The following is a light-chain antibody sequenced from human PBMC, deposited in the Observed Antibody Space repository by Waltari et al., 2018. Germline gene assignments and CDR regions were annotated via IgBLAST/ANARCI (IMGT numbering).Light chain of an antibody. V-gene: IGKV1-27*01. CDR2: AAS. J-gene: IGKJ4*01. CDR3: QKYNDVPQP. CDR1: QDINIH. Sequence: DIQMNQSPSSLSASVGDRVTISCRASQDINIHLAWYQQKPGKVPDLLIYAASTLRSVVPSRFSGGGSGTYFTLTISSLQPEDFATYYCQKYNDVPQPFGGGTKVEMK.